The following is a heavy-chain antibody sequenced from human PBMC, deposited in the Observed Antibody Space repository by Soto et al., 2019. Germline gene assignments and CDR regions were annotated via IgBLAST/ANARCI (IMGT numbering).Heavy chain of an antibody. Sequence: GGSLRLSCAASGFTFSSYWMSWVRQAPGKGLEWVANIKQDGSEKYYEDSVKGRFTISRDNAKNSLYLQMNSLRAEDTAVYYCARDPPTYSSSWYYFDYWGQGTLVTVSS. CDR2: IKQDGSEK. D-gene: IGHD6-13*01. J-gene: IGHJ4*02. CDR1: GFTFSSYW. CDR3: ARDPPTYSSSWYYFDY. V-gene: IGHV3-7*03.